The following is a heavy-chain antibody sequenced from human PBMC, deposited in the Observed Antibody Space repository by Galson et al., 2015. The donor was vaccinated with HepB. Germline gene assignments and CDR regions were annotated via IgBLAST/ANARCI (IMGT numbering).Heavy chain of an antibody. CDR1: GGSIAYHSYF. V-gene: IGHV4-31*03. CDR2: IYSGGGA. D-gene: IGHD2-15*01. Sequence: TLSLTCTVSGGSIAYHSYFWGWIRRHPEKGLEWIGYIYSGGGAYYSPSLKSRATISVDTSENQFSLNLNSVTAADTAVYYCAREVNVPTPTEDAFDVWGRGIMVTVSS. J-gene: IGHJ3*01. CDR3: AREVNVPTPTEDAFDV.